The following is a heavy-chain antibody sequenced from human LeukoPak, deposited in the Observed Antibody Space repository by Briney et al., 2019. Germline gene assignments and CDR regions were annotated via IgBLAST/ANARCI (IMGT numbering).Heavy chain of an antibody. CDR3: ARLRFEMATIIGMDV. J-gene: IGHJ6*02. CDR2: IYPGDSDT. CDR1: GYSFTSYW. D-gene: IGHD5-24*01. V-gene: IGHV5-51*01. Sequence: GESLKISCKGSGYSFTSYWIGWVRQMPGKGLEWMWIIYPGDSDTRYSPSFQGQVTISADKSISTAYLQWSSLKASDTAMYYCARLRFEMATIIGMDVWGQGTTVTVSS.